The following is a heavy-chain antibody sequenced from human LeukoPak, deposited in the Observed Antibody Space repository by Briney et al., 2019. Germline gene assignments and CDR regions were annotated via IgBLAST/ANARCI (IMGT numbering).Heavy chain of an antibody. D-gene: IGHD2-2*01. V-gene: IGHV4-31*11. CDR2: IYYSGST. Sequence: SQTLSLTCAVSGGSISSGGYSWSWIRQPPGKGLEWIGYIYYSGSTYYNPSLKSRVTISVDTSKNQFSLKLSSVTAADTAVYYCARYVVVPASWDYWGQGTLVTVSS. CDR1: GGSISSGGYS. CDR3: ARYVVVPASWDY. J-gene: IGHJ4*02.